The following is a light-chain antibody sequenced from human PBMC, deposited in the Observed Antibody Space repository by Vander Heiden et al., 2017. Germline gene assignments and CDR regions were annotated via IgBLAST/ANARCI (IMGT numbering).Light chain of an antibody. CDR1: SGHSNYA. Sequence: PVLTQSPSASPSLGASVKVTCTLSSGHSNYAIAWHQQQPEKGPRYLMIVNSDGSHRKGVGIPDRFSGSSSGAERYLTISSLQSEDEADYYCQTWGTGIWVFGGGTKVTVL. CDR3: QTWGTGIWV. CDR2: VNSDGSH. V-gene: IGLV4-69*01. J-gene: IGLJ3*02.